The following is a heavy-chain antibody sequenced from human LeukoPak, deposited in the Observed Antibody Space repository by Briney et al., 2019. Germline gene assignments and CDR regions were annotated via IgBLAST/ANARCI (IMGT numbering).Heavy chain of an antibody. D-gene: IGHD6-13*01. Sequence: GSLRLSCVVSGFTFSDHYMDWIRQPPGKGLEWIGEINHSGSTNYNPSLKSRVTISVDTSKNQFSLKLSSVTAADTAVYYCARGVFRQQLDYWGQGTLVTVSS. CDR1: GFTFSDHY. CDR2: INHSGST. J-gene: IGHJ4*02. V-gene: IGHV4-34*01. CDR3: ARGVFRQQLDY.